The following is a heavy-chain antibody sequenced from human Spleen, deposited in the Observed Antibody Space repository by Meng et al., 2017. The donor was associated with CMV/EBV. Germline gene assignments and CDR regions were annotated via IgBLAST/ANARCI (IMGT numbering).Heavy chain of an antibody. J-gene: IGHJ5*02. D-gene: IGHD1-20*01. CDR1: GGSISSSHW. V-gene: IGHV4-4*02. CDR2: IYHSGST. CDR3: ARTRRSNWNAIGFDP. Sequence: SGGSISSSHWWSWVRQPPGKGLEWIGEIYHSGSTNYNPSLKSRVTISVDKSKNQFSLKLSSVTAADTAVYYCARTRRSNWNAIGFDPWGQGTLVTVSS.